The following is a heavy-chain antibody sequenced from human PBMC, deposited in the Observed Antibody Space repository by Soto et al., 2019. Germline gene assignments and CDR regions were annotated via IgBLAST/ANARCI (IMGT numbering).Heavy chain of an antibody. CDR1: GGSIRSGGYY. Sequence: NPSETLSLTCTVSGGSIRSGGYYWSWVRQNPRRGLEWIGNICYSGNTYYNPSLKSRLTISVDTSKNQFSLNLSSVTAADTAVYYCSRDRLMATAGTARHYFGLDVWGQGTTVTVSS. CDR2: ICYSGNT. V-gene: IGHV4-31*03. D-gene: IGHD5-18*01. CDR3: SRDRLMATAGTARHYFGLDV. J-gene: IGHJ6*02.